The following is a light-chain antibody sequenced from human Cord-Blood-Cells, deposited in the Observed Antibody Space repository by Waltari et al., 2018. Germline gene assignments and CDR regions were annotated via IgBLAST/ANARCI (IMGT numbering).Light chain of an antibody. CDR3: CSYAGSSTLV. V-gene: IGLV2-23*01. J-gene: IGLJ2*01. CDR2: EGS. Sequence: QSALTQPASVSGSPGQSITIPCTETSSDFGVYNLLPWYQQHPGKAPKLMIYEGSKRPSGVSNRFSGSKSGNTSSLTISGLQAEDEADYYCCSYAGSSTLVFGGGTKLTVL. CDR1: SSDFGVYNL.